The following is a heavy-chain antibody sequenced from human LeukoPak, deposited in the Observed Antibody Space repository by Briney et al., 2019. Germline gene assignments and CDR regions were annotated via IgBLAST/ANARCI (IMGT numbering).Heavy chain of an antibody. J-gene: IGHJ6*04. CDR1: GFTFSSYW. D-gene: IGHD3-10*01. Sequence: PGGSLRLSCAASGFTFSSYWMHWVRQAPGKGLVWVSRINSDGSSTSYADSVKGRFTISRDNAKNTLYLQMNSLRAEDTAVYYCAKDFGSGITMVRGVPFYGMDVWGKGTTVTVSS. CDR3: AKDFGSGITMVRGVPFYGMDV. V-gene: IGHV3-74*01. CDR2: INSDGSST.